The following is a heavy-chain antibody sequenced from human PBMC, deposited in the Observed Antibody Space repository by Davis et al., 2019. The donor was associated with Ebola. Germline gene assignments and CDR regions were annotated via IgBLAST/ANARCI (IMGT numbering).Heavy chain of an antibody. CDR3: AKSPWSGSFDY. D-gene: IGHD1-26*01. CDR1: GFTFSNFA. Sequence: GESLKISCAASGFTFSNFAMGWVRQAPGKGLEWVSTISGSATSTYYADSLKGRFTVSRDNSKNTVYLQMYSLRAEDTAMYYCAKSPWSGSFDYWGQGTPVTVSS. J-gene: IGHJ4*02. V-gene: IGHV3-23*01. CDR2: ISGSATST.